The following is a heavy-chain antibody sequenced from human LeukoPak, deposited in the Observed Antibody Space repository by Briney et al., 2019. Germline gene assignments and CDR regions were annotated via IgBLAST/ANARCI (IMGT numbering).Heavy chain of an antibody. V-gene: IGHV3-7*01. CDR1: GFTFSSYW. J-gene: IGHJ3*02. CDR3: AREGVGASTHAFDI. D-gene: IGHD1-26*01. CDR2: IKQGGSEK. Sequence: GRSLRLSCAASGFTFSSYWMTWVRQAPGKGLEWVANIKQGGSEKYYVASVKGRFTISRDNAKNSLFLQMNSLRAEDTAVYYCAREGVGASTHAFDIWGQGTMVTVSS.